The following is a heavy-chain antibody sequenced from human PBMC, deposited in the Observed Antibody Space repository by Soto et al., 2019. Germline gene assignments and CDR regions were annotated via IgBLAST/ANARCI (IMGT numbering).Heavy chain of an antibody. D-gene: IGHD2-2*01. J-gene: IGHJ6*02. CDR3: ARDYCISTSCYSSHYGMDV. Sequence: QVQLVQSGAEVKKSGASVKVSCKASGYTFTSYDINWVRQATGQGLEWMGWMNPNSGNTGYAQKFQGRVTMTRNTSISTAYMELSSLRSEDTAVYYCARDYCISTSCYSSHYGMDVWGQGTTVTVSS. CDR1: GYTFTSYD. V-gene: IGHV1-8*01. CDR2: MNPNSGNT.